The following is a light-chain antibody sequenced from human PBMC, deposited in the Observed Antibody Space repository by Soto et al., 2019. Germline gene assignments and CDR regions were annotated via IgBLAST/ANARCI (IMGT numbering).Light chain of an antibody. V-gene: IGKV1-12*01. CDR2: TTS. CDR1: QGISSW. CDR3: QQANSFPLT. Sequence: DIQMTQSPSSVSASVGDRVTITCRASQGISSWLGWYQQKPGKAPNLLIHTTSTLQSGVPSRFSGSGSGTDFTLTISSLQPEEFATYYCQQANSFPLTFGGGTKVEIK. J-gene: IGKJ4*01.